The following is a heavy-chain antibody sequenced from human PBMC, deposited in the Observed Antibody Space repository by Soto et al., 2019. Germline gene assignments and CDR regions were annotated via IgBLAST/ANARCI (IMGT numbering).Heavy chain of an antibody. V-gene: IGHV1-8*01. CDR3: ARGRVVRGVITPYNWFDP. CDR2: MNPNSGNT. J-gene: IGHJ5*02. D-gene: IGHD3-10*01. Sequence: GASVKVSCKASGYTFTSYDINWVRQATGQGLEWMGWMNPNSGNTGYAQKFQGRVTMTRNTSISTAYMELSSLRSEDTAVYYCARGRVVRGVITPYNWFDPWGQGTLVTVSS. CDR1: GYTFTSYD.